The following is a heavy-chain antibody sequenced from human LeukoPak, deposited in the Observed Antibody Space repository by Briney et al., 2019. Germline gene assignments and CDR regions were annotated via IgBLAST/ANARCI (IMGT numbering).Heavy chain of an antibody. V-gene: IGHV1-69*04. D-gene: IGHD5-18*01. Sequence: SVKVFCKASGGTFSSYAISWVRQAPGQGLEWMRRIIPIFGIANYAQKFQGRVTITADKSTSTAYMELSSLRSEDTAVYYCARERGIQLWLGDATNYYGMDVWGQGTTVTVSS. J-gene: IGHJ6*02. CDR2: IIPIFGIA. CDR1: GGTFSSYA. CDR3: ARERGIQLWLGDATNYYGMDV.